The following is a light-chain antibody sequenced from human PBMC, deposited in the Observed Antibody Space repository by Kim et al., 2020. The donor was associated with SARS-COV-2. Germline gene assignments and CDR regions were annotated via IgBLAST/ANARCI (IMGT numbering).Light chain of an antibody. CDR3: CSYAGSSSFAV. V-gene: IGLV2-23*02. CDR2: EVS. CDR1: SSDVGSYNL. Sequence: QSVLTQSASVSRSPGQSITISCTGTSSDVGSYNLVSWYQQHPGKAPKLMIYEVSKRPSGVSNRFSGSKSGNTASLTISGLQSEDEADYYCCSYAGSSSFAVFGGGTQLTVL. J-gene: IGLJ7*01.